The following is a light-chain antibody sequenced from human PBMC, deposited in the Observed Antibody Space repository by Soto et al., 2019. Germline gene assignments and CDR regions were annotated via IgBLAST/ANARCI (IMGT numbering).Light chain of an antibody. CDR3: QQRSNWPLT. Sequence: EMVLTKSPATMHLSPRERATRSCRASQSVSSYLACYPHQPGQGPTLLIYDASNRATSIPARFSGSVSGTDFTLSISSLEPEDFAVYYCQQRSNWPLTFGGGTKVEIK. CDR1: QSVSSY. CDR2: DAS. V-gene: IGKV3-11*01. J-gene: IGKJ4*01.